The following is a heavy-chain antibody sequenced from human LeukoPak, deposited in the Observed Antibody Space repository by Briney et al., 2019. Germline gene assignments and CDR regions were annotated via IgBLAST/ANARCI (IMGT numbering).Heavy chain of an antibody. V-gene: IGHV4-39*01. CDR3: ARHWNVLLWFGEFPDWFDP. Sequence: SETLSLTCTVSGGSISSSSYYWGWIRQPPGKGLEWIGSIYYSGSTYYNPSPKSRVTISVDTSKNQFSLKLSSVTAADTAVYYCARHWNVLLWFGEFPDWFDPWGQGTLVTVSS. D-gene: IGHD3-10*01. J-gene: IGHJ5*02. CDR2: IYYSGST. CDR1: GGSISSSSYY.